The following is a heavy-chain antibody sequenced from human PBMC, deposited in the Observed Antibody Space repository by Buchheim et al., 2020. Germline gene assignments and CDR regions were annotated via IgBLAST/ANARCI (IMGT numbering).Heavy chain of an antibody. Sequence: HLVESGGDLVQPGGSLRLSCAASGFGFSTSGMSWVRQAPGKGLEWLSYISSSSDEIVDADSVKGRFTISRDNGKNSLYLQMNGLEVEDTAVYFCARGWSNGRDVYWGRGT. CDR3: ARGWSNGRDVY. CDR2: ISSSSDEI. V-gene: IGHV3-48*04. CDR1: GFGFSTSG. J-gene: IGHJ4*02. D-gene: IGHD1/OR15-1a*01.